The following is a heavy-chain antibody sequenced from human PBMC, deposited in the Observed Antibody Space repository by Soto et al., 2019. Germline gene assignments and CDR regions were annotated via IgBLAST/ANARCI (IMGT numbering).Heavy chain of an antibody. Sequence: GASVKVSCKASGYTFTSYDINWVRQATGQGLEWMGRMNPSNGNTNYAQKFQGRVTMTRDTSTSTAYMELSSLRSEDTAVYYCARVREWPNEYYYYYMDVWGKGTTVTVSS. CDR1: GYTFTSYD. D-gene: IGHD3-3*01. CDR3: ARVREWPNEYYYYYMDV. CDR2: MNPSNGNT. V-gene: IGHV1-8*01. J-gene: IGHJ6*03.